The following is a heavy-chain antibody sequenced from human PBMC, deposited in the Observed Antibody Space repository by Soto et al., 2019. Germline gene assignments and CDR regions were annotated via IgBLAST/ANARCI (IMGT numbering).Heavy chain of an antibody. CDR1: GGSISSGGYY. CDR3: ARDRGGVVTAINYGMDV. V-gene: IGHV4-31*02. CDR2: IYYSGST. D-gene: IGHD2-21*02. J-gene: IGHJ6*02. Sequence: PSETLSLTCTVSGGSISSGGYYWSWIRQHPGKGLEWIGYIYYSGSTYYNPSLKSRVTISVDTSKNQFSLKLSSVTAADTAVYYCARDRGGVVTAINYGMDVWGQGTTVTVSS.